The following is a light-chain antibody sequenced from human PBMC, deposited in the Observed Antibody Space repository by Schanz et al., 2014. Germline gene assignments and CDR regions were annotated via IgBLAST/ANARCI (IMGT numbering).Light chain of an antibody. Sequence: EIVLTQSPGTLSLSPGERATLSCRASQSVSSSYLAWYQQKPGQAPRLLIYDASNRATGIPARFSGSGSGTDFTLTISRLEPEDFAVYYCQQYGSSPPLTFGGGTKVEIK. CDR1: QSVSSSY. CDR2: DAS. V-gene: IGKV3-20*01. CDR3: QQYGSSPPLT. J-gene: IGKJ4*01.